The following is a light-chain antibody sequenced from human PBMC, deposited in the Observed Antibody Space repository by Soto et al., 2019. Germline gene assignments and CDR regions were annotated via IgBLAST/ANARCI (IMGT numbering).Light chain of an antibody. Sequence: IQMTQSPSSVSASVGDRVTITRRASQSISSWLAWYQQKKGKPPKILIYKASSLESGVPSRFSGSRSGTEFTLTISRLQPDDFETYYCQHYNSYSEAFGQGTKVDIK. CDR3: QHYNSYSEA. J-gene: IGKJ1*01. CDR2: KAS. CDR1: QSISSW. V-gene: IGKV1-5*03.